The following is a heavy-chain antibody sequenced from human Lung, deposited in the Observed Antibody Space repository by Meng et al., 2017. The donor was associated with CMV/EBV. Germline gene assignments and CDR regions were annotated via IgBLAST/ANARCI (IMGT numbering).Heavy chain of an antibody. CDR3: ARAPIINDFWSGQVSNYFDN. CDR2: INHSGSI. J-gene: IGHJ4*02. Sequence: SXTXSLXCAVYGGSFSGYYWSWIRQPPGKGLEWIGEINHSGSINYNPSLKSRVTISVDTSKDQFSLKLNSVTAADTAVYYCARAPIINDFWSGQVSNYFDNXGQGXLVTV. CDR1: GGSFSGYY. V-gene: IGHV4-34*01. D-gene: IGHD3-3*01.